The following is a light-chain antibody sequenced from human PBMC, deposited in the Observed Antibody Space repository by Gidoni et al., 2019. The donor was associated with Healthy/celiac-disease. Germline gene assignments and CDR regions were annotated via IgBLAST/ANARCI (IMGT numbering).Light chain of an antibody. V-gene: IGLV7-43*01. Sequence: QTVVTQEPSLPVSPGGTVTLTCASSTGAVTSVYFTSWFQQKPGQAPRALIYNTDKKPSWTPARFSGSLLGGKAALTLSGVQPADEADYYCLIYYGRARVFGGGTKLTVL. CDR3: LIYYGRARV. J-gene: IGLJ3*02. CDR2: NTD. CDR1: TGAVTSVYF.